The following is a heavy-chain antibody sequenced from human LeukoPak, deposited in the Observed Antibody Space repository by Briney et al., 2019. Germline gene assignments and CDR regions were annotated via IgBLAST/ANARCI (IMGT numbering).Heavy chain of an antibody. Sequence: SETLSLTCTVSGGSISSGSYYWSWIRQHPGKGLEWIGYIYYSGSTYYNPSHKSRVTISVDTSKNQFSLKLSSVTAADTAVYYCARENGRTVTRGFDYWGQGTLVTVSS. D-gene: IGHD4-17*01. CDR1: GGSISSGSYY. CDR3: ARENGRTVTRGFDY. V-gene: IGHV4-31*03. J-gene: IGHJ4*02. CDR2: IYYSGST.